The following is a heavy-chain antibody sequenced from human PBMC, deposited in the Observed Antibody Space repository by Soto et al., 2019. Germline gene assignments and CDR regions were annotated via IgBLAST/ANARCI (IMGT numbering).Heavy chain of an antibody. D-gene: IGHD3-10*01. CDR3: AKDKWGSSGSYWDVMDV. V-gene: IGHV3-30*18. CDR2: ISYDGNNK. Sequence: GGSRRLSCAASGFTFSSYGMHWVRQAPGKGLEWVAVISYDGNNKYYADSVKGRFTISRDNSKNTLYLQMNSLRAEDTAVYYCAKDKWGSSGSYWDVMDVWGQGPTVTVSS. J-gene: IGHJ6*02. CDR1: GFTFSSYG.